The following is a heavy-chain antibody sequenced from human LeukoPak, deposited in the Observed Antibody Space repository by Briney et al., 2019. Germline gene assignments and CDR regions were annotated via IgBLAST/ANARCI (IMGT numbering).Heavy chain of an antibody. CDR3: ARGFHYYDSSGYHRGFDY. V-gene: IGHV1-46*01. CDR1: GYTFTSYY. J-gene: IGHJ4*02. Sequence: ASVKVSCKASGYTFTSYYMHWVRQAPGQGLEWMGIINPSGGSTSYAQKFQGRVTMTRDTSTSTVYMELSSLRSEDTAVYYCARGFHYYDSSGYHRGFDYWGQGTLVTVSS. CDR2: INPSGGST. D-gene: IGHD3-22*01.